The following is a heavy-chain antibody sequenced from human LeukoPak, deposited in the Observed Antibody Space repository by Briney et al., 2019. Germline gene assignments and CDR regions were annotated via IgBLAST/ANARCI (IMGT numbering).Heavy chain of an antibody. Sequence: SETLSLTCTVSGGSVSSGSYYWSWIRQPPGKGLEWIGYIYYSGSTNYNPSLKSRVTISVDTSKNQFSLKLSSVTAADTAVYYCASDLGYFQHWGQGTLVTVSS. CDR3: ASDLGYFQH. D-gene: IGHD7-27*01. CDR2: IYYSGST. V-gene: IGHV4-61*01. J-gene: IGHJ1*01. CDR1: GGSVSSGSYY.